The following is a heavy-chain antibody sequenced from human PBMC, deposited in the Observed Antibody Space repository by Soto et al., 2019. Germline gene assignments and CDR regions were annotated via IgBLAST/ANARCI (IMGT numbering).Heavy chain of an antibody. J-gene: IGHJ4*02. D-gene: IGHD4-17*01. V-gene: IGHV3-48*02. CDR1: GFTFSSYS. CDR2: ISASTSTI. Sequence: EVQLVESGGGLVQPGGSLRLSCAASGFTFSSYSMDWFRQAPGKGLECISYISASTSTIYYADSVKGRFTISRDNAKNSLYLQMNSLRDEDTAVYYRARGSLTTVTNFDYWGQGTLVTVSS. CDR3: ARGSLTTVTNFDY.